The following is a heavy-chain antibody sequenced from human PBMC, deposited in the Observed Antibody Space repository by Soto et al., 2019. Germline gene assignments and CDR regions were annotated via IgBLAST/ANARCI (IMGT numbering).Heavy chain of an antibody. Sequence: SETLSLTCTVSGGSISGHYWIWIRQPPGKRLEWIGYIFYSGSTGYNPSLKSRVTMSVDTSKNQFSLKLSSVTAADTAVYYCARVGSSGWSPDYWGHGTLVTVSS. CDR1: GGSISGHY. D-gene: IGHD6-19*01. CDR3: ARVGSSGWSPDY. CDR2: IFYSGST. V-gene: IGHV4-59*11. J-gene: IGHJ4*01.